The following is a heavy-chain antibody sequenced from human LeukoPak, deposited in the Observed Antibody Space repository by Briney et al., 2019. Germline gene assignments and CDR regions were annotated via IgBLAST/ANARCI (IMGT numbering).Heavy chain of an antibody. Sequence: PGGSLRLSCAVSGFTFSSYGIHWVRQAPGKGLEWVTFISHDGTKNYYADSVKGRFTVSRDNSKNTLYLQMDSLRADDTAVYYCAKDNSTWGNRYFDYWGQGTLVTVSS. CDR1: GFTFSSYG. J-gene: IGHJ4*02. V-gene: IGHV3-30*18. CDR3: AKDNSTWGNRYFDY. D-gene: IGHD7-27*01. CDR2: ISHDGTKN.